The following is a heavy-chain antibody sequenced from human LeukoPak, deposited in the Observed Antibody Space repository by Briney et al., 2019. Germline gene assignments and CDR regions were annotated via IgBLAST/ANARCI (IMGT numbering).Heavy chain of an antibody. V-gene: IGHV4-61*01. CDR1: GGPSCSVTWV. CDR2: IYYSGST. Sequence: PSETHAGTSTESGGPSCSVTWVSRWIRQPPGKGLEWIGYIYYSGSTSYNPSLRSRVTITVDTSKNQFSLTLTSVTAADTAVYYCARGGRGSYNPADIWGQGTMVTVSS. J-gene: IGHJ3*02. CDR3: ARGGRGSYNPADI. D-gene: IGHD5-24*01.